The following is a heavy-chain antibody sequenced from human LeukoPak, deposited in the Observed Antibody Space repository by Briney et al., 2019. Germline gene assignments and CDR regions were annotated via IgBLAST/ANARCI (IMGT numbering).Heavy chain of an antibody. J-gene: IGHJ4*02. CDR3: ATGHYVWGSYRYTYVY. Sequence: SETLSLTCTVSGGSISSYYWSRIRQPPGKGLEWIGYIYYSGSTNYNPSLKSRVTISVDTSKNQFSLKLSSVTAADTAVYYCATGHYVWGSYRYTYVYWGQGTLVTVSS. CDR1: GGSISSYY. D-gene: IGHD3-16*02. CDR2: IYYSGST. V-gene: IGHV4-59*01.